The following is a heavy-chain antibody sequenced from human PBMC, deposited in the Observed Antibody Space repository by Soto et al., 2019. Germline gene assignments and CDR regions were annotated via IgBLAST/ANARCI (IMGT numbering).Heavy chain of an antibody. D-gene: IGHD4-4*01. J-gene: IGHJ4*02. Sequence: SETLSLTCTVSGGSISSYYWSWIRQPPGKGLEWIGYIYYSGSTNYNPSLKSRVTISVDTSKNQFSLKLSSVTAADTAVYYCARAHRNKGYFDYWGQGTLVTVSS. V-gene: IGHV4-59*12. CDR1: GGSISSYY. CDR2: IYYSGST. CDR3: ARAHRNKGYFDY.